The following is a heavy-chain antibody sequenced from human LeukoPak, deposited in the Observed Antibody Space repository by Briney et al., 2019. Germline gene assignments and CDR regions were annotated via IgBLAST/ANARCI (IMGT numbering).Heavy chain of an antibody. CDR1: GYTFTSYA. V-gene: IGHV1-3*01. Sequence: ASVKVSCKASGYTFTSYAMHWVRQAPGQRLEWMGWINAGNGNTKYSQKFQGRVTITRDTSASTAYMELSSLRSEDTAVYYCARARPDIVVVWSDPWGQGTLVTVSS. J-gene: IGHJ5*02. D-gene: IGHD2-2*01. CDR3: ARARPDIVVVWSDP. CDR2: INAGNGNT.